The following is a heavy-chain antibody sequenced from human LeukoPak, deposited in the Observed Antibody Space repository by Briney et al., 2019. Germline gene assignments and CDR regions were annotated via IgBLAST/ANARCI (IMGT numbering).Heavy chain of an antibody. J-gene: IGHJ4*02. Sequence: GGSLRLSCAASGFSLTTYGTHWLRQAPGKGLEWVAVIWYDGSRKFYGDSVKGRFTVSRDTFENTMYLQMNSLRVEDTAVYYCARDGGSGIDYWGQGTLVTASS. D-gene: IGHD3-10*01. CDR3: ARDGGSGIDY. CDR2: IWYDGSRK. CDR1: GFSLTTYG. V-gene: IGHV3-33*01.